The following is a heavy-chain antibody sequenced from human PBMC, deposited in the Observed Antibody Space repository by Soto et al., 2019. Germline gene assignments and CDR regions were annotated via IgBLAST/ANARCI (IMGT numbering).Heavy chain of an antibody. CDR1: GGSFNNHA. Sequence: QAQLVQSGAEVKKPGSSVKASCKASGGSFNNHAVNWVRQAPGQGLEWMGGIVPIFGAADYAQKFQGRVTITADESTSTSYMEMSSLRSEDTAVYYCARGAGTYWYFDLWGPGTLVTVSS. V-gene: IGHV1-69*01. D-gene: IGHD1-26*01. J-gene: IGHJ2*01. CDR2: IVPIFGAA. CDR3: ARGAGTYWYFDL.